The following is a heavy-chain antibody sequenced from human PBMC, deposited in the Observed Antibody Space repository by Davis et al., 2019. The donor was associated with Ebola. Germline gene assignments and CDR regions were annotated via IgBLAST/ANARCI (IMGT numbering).Heavy chain of an antibody. J-gene: IGHJ6*02. Sequence: GESLKISCAASGFNFRSYGMHWVRQAPDKGLEWVAVIWYDGSRKYYGDSVKGRFTISRDNSNNLLYLQMNSLRAEDTAVYYCARVYDPYYYYGMDVWGQGTTVTVSS. CDR1: GFNFRSYG. V-gene: IGHV3-33*01. CDR2: IWYDGSRK. CDR3: ARVYDPYYYYGMDV. D-gene: IGHD3-22*01.